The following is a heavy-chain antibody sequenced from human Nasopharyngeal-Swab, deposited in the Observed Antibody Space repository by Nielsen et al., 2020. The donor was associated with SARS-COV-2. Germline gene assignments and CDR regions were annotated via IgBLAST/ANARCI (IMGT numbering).Heavy chain of an antibody. V-gene: IGHV3-7*01. J-gene: IGHJ6*04. CDR3: ARGDISAV. D-gene: IGHD2-15*01. CDR2: IKQDGSEK. Sequence: WIRQPPGKGLEWVANIKQDGSEKYYVDSVKGRFTISRDNAKNSLYLQMNSLRAEDTAVYYCARGDISAVWGKGTTVTVFS.